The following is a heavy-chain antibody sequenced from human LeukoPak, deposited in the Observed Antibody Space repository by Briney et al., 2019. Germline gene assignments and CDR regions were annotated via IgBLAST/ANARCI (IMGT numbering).Heavy chain of an antibody. CDR2: IYVDDST. CDR1: GFTFGKYI. J-gene: IGHJ4*02. CDR3: AKIVVIPGSDYFDS. V-gene: IGHV3-53*01. D-gene: IGHD3-22*01. Sequence: GGSLRLSCTTSGFTFGKYIMTWVRQAPGKGLEWLSIIYVDDSTYYPDSVKGRFTIYSDNSKNTVYLQLNSLRAEDTAVYYCAKIVVIPGSDYFDSWGQGALATVSS.